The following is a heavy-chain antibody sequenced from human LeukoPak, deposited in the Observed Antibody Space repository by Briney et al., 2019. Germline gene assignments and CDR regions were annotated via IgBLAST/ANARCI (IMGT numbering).Heavy chain of an antibody. D-gene: IGHD2-2*01. V-gene: IGHV4-39*01. CDR3: ARLQYCSSTSCAGDDAFDI. CDR1: GGSISSYY. Sequence: SETLSLTCTVSGGSISSYYWGWIRQPPGKGLEWIGSIYYSGSTYYNPSLKSRVTISVDTSKNQFSLKLSSVTAADTAVYYCARLQYCSSTSCAGDDAFDIWGQGTMVTVSS. J-gene: IGHJ3*02. CDR2: IYYSGST.